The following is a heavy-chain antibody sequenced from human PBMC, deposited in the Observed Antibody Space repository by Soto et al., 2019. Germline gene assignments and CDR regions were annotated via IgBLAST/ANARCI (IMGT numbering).Heavy chain of an antibody. Sequence: SETLSLTCTVSGGSISSYYWSWIRQPPGKGLEWIGYIYYSGSTNYNPSLKSRVTISVDTSKNQFSLKLSSVTAADTAVYYCARDQIGGYFDDWGQGTLVTVSS. V-gene: IGHV4-59*01. J-gene: IGHJ4*02. CDR1: GGSISSYY. CDR2: IYYSGST. CDR3: ARDQIGGYFDD.